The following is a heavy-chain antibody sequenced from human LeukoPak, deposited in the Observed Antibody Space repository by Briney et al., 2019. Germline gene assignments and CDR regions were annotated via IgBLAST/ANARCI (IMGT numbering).Heavy chain of an antibody. CDR1: GFTFSSYA. CDR3: AKDSRYDTMIVVVISFDY. Sequence: PGGSLRLSCTASGFTFSSYAMSWVRQAQGKGLEWVSAISGSGGSTYYADSVKGRFTISRDNSKNTLYLKMNSLRAEDTAVYYCAKDSRYDTMIVVVISFDYWGQGTLVTVSS. J-gene: IGHJ4*02. D-gene: IGHD3-22*01. CDR2: ISGSGGST. V-gene: IGHV3-23*01.